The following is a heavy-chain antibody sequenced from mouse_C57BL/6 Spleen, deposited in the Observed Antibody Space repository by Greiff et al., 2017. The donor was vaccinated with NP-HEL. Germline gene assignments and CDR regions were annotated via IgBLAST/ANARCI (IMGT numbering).Heavy chain of an antibody. Sequence: VQLQESGDELVKPGASVKMSCKASGYTFTSYWITWVKQRPGQGLEWIGDIYPGSGSTNYNEKFKSKATLTVDTSSSTAYMQLSSLTSEDSAVYYCARGITTVVEDYWGQGTTLTVSS. J-gene: IGHJ2*01. CDR2: IYPGSGST. CDR1: GYTFTSYW. CDR3: ARGITTVVEDY. V-gene: IGHV1-55*01. D-gene: IGHD1-1*01.